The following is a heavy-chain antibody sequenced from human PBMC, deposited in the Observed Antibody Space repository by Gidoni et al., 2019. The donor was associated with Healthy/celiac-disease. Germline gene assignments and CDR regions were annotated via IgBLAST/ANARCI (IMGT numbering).Heavy chain of an antibody. CDR3: ARAGDGFGILITAGGVDY. CDR2: ISYDGSNK. D-gene: IGHD2-15*01. V-gene: IGHV3-30-3*01. J-gene: IGHJ4*02. Sequence: QVQLVESGGGVVQPGRSLRLSCAASGFTFSSYAMHWVRQAPGKGLEWVAVISYDGSNKYYADSVKGRFTISRDNSKNTLYLQMNSLRAEDTAVYYCARAGDGFGILITAGGVDYWGQGTLVTVSS. CDR1: GFTFSSYA.